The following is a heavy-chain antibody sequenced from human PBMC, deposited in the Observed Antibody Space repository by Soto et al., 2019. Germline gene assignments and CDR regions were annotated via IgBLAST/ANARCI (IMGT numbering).Heavy chain of an antibody. CDR1: GDSISSYY. CDR3: VLRSRAVVPEC. Sequence: QVQLQESGPGLVKPSETLSLTCAVSGDSISSYYCMWIRQPPGKGLESIGYLYYGRSANYNPSLKSRVTLSVDTATNQCSVTLSSMPAADPAVYSCVLRSRAVVPECWGQRTLVTVSS. CDR2: LYYGRSA. V-gene: IGHV4-59*01. D-gene: IGHD3-22*01. J-gene: IGHJ4*02.